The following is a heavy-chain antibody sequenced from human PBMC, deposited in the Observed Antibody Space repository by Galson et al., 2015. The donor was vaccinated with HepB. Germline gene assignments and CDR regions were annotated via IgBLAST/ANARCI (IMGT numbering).Heavy chain of an antibody. CDR1: GGSISSGGYY. D-gene: IGHD6-6*01. J-gene: IGHJ4*02. CDR2: IYYSGST. V-gene: IGHV4-31*03. Sequence: TLSLTCTVSGGSISSGGYYWSWIRQHPGKGLEWIGYIYYSGSTYYNPSLKSRVTISVDTSKNQFSLKLSSVTAADTAVYYCARGGYSSSPSQFDYWGQGTLVTVSS. CDR3: ARGGYSSSPSQFDY.